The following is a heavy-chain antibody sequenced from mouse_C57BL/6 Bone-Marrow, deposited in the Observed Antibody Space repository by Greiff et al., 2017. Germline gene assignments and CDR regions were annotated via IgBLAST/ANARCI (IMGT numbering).Heavy chain of an antibody. D-gene: IGHD4-1*01. V-gene: IGHV5-6*01. CDR1: GFTFSSYG. J-gene: IGHJ2*01. CDR3: ARHWAGTWGYYFDY. CDR2: ISSGGSYT. Sequence: EVQVVESGGDLVKPGGSLKLSCAASGFTFSSYGMSWVRQTPDKRLEWVATISSGGSYTYYPDSVKGRFTISRDNAKNTLYLQMSSLKSEDTAMYYCARHWAGTWGYYFDYWGQGTTLTVSS.